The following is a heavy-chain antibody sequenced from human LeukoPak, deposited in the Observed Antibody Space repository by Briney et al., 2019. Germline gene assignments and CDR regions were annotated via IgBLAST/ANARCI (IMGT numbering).Heavy chain of an antibody. Sequence: GGSLRLSCAASGFTFSSYAMHWVRQAPGKGLEWVAVISYDGSNKYYADSVKGRFTISRDNSKNTLYLQMNSLRAENTAVYYCARGDWRPVDTMIVVPGGFDPWGQGTLVTVSS. CDR3: ARGDWRPVDTMIVVPGGFDP. D-gene: IGHD3-22*01. CDR1: GFTFSSYA. J-gene: IGHJ5*02. V-gene: IGHV3-30-3*01. CDR2: ISYDGSNK.